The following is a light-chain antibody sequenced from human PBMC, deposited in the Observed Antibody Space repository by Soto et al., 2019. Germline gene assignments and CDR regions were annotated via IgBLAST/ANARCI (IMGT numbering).Light chain of an antibody. V-gene: IGLV2-14*01. Sequence: QSALTQPASVSGSPGQSITISCTGTSSDVGGYNYVSWYQQHPGKAPKLMISEVSNRPSGVSNRFSGSKSGNTASLTISGLQAEDEADYYCSSYTSSSTSWVFGGGTKVTVL. J-gene: IGLJ3*02. CDR1: SSDVGGYNY. CDR3: SSYTSSSTSWV. CDR2: EVS.